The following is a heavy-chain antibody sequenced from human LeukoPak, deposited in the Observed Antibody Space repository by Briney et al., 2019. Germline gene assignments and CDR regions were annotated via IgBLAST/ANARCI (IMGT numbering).Heavy chain of an antibody. Sequence: SETLSLTCAVSGGSISGYYRSWIRQPPGKGLEWIGGIFGSGSSNYNPSLKSRLTISVDTSKNQFSLKLTSATAADTAVYYCAREKDTGSNHAKIRYDIWGQGTMVTVSS. CDR3: AREKDTGSNHAKIRYDI. CDR2: IFGSGSS. V-gene: IGHV4-59*01. D-gene: IGHD1-26*01. CDR1: GGSISGYY. J-gene: IGHJ3*02.